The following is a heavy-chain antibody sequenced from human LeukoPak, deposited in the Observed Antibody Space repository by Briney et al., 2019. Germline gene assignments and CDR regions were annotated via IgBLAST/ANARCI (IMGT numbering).Heavy chain of an antibody. CDR3: ARGPNSNWSGLDF. V-gene: IGHV3-74*01. J-gene: IGHJ4*02. CDR1: GFSFSGHW. Sequence: GGSLRLSCTASGFSFSGHWMHWARQLPGKGLVWVSRISPTGSTTSYADSVKGRFTVSRDNAKNTLYLQVNNLRAEDTAVYYCARGPNSNWSGLDFWGQGALLTVSS. D-gene: IGHD6-6*01. CDR2: ISPTGSTT.